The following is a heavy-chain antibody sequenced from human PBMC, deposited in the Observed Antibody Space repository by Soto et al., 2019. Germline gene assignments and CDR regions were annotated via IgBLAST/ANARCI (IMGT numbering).Heavy chain of an antibody. V-gene: IGHV1-18*01. J-gene: IGHJ4*02. D-gene: IGHD3-22*01. CDR3: ARDPWAYYYDSSGYPFDY. CDR2: INAYNGNT. Sequence: ASVKVSCKASGYTFTSYGISWVRQAPGQGLEWMGWINAYNGNTNYAQKLQGRVTMTTDTSTSTAYMELRSLRSDDTAVYYCARDPWAYYYDSSGYPFDYWGQGTLVTVSS. CDR1: GYTFTSYG.